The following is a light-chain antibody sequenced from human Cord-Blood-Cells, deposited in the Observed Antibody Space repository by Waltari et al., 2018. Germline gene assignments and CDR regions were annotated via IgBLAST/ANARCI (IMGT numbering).Light chain of an antibody. J-gene: IGKJ5*01. CDR2: AAS. CDR1: KSISSY. Sequence: DIQMTQSPSSLSASVGESVTITCRASKSISSYLNWYQQKPGKAPKLLIYAASSLQSGVPSRFSGSGSGTDFTLTISSLQPEDFATYYCQQSYSTPPITFGQGTRLEIK. CDR3: QQSYSTPPIT. V-gene: IGKV1-39*01.